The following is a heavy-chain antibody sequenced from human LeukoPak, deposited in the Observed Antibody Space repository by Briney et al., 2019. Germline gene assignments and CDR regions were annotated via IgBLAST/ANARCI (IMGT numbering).Heavy chain of an antibody. CDR2: MNPNSGNT. V-gene: IGHV1-8*01. CDR3: ARDYSTMVRGVMKNYYYYYGMNV. J-gene: IGHJ6*02. CDR1: GYTFTSYD. D-gene: IGHD3-10*01. Sequence: GASVKVSCKASGYTFTSYDINWVRQATGQGLEWMGWMNPNSGNTGYAQKFQGRVTMTRNTSISTAYMELSSLRSEDTAVYFCARDYSTMVRGVMKNYYYYYGMNVWGQGTTVTVSS.